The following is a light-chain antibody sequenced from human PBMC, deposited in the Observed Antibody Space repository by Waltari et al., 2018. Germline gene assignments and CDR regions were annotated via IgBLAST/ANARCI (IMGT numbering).Light chain of an antibody. CDR1: QSVSSN. CDR2: GAS. Sequence: EIVMTQSPATLSVSPGGRATLSCRASQSVSSNLAWYQQKPGQAPRVLIYGASTRATGIPARFSGSGSGTEFTLTISSLQSEDFAVYYCQQYNNWPTTFGQGTKVEIK. V-gene: IGKV3-15*01. CDR3: QQYNNWPTT. J-gene: IGKJ1*01.